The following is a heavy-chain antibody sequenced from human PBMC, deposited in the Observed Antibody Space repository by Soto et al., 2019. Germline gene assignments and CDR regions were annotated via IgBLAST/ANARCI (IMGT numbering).Heavy chain of an antibody. V-gene: IGHV3-23*01. CDR3: AKGSIEYSASVDN. Sequence: EVQLLESGGGLVQPGGSLRLSCVASGFSFSSYAMVWVRQAPGKGLEWVSVISARGGSLYFADSVKGRFTIARDNSRKGLSLEMNSMRAEDTATYFFAKGSIEYSASVDNWGQGTLVFVSS. J-gene: IGHJ4*02. D-gene: IGHD5-12*01. CDR1: GFSFSSYA. CDR2: ISARGGSL.